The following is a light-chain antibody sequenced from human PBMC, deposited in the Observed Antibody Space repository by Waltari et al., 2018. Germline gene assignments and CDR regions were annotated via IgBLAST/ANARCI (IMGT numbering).Light chain of an antibody. CDR1: QRVSRT. Sequence: EIVLTQSPGTLSLSPGERATLSCRASQRVSRTLAWYQQKPGQAPKLLIYGASIRATGIPDRFTGIGSGTDFRLTTSSLEPEDFAIYFCQHYVRLPATFGQGTKVEIK. J-gene: IGKJ1*01. V-gene: IGKV3-20*01. CDR3: QHYVRLPAT. CDR2: GAS.